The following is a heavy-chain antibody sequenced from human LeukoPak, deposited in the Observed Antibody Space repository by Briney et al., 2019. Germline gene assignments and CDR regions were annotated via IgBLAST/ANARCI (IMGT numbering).Heavy chain of an antibody. D-gene: IGHD1-26*01. V-gene: IGHV3-23*01. CDR2: ISGSGGST. J-gene: IGHJ3*02. Sequence: GGSLRLSCAASGFTFSSYGMSWVRQAPGKGLEWVSAISGSGGSTYYAASVKGRFSISRDTSKNTVYLQMNSLRAEDTAVYYCARELREHGAFDIWGQGTMVTVSS. CDR1: GFTFSSYG. CDR3: ARELREHGAFDI.